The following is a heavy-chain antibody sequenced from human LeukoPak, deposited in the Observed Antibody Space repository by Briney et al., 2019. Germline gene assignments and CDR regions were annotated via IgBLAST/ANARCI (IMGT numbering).Heavy chain of an antibody. CDR1: GGSISSGGYY. Sequence: PSQTLSLTCTVSGGSISSGGYYWSWIRQPPGKGLEWIGYIYHSGSTYHNPSLKSRVTISVDRSKNQFSLKLSSVTAADTAVYYCARDPGADRGKAFDIWGQGTMVTVSS. CDR2: IYHSGST. V-gene: IGHV4-30-2*01. CDR3: ARDPGADRGKAFDI. J-gene: IGHJ3*02. D-gene: IGHD6-6*01.